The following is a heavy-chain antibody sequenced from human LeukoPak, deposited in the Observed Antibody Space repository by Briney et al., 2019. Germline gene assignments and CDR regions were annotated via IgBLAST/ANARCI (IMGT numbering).Heavy chain of an antibody. D-gene: IGHD6-13*01. Sequence: TGGSLRLSCAASGFIFSSYSMSWVRQVPGKGLEWVSVITGSGGNTYYADSVKGRFTISKDNSKNTVYLQMSSLRVDDTAVYYCAKAASSSWPSYYYGMDVWGQGTTVTVSS. CDR3: AKAASSSWPSYYYGMDV. CDR1: GFIFSSYS. J-gene: IGHJ6*02. CDR2: ITGSGGNT. V-gene: IGHV3-23*01.